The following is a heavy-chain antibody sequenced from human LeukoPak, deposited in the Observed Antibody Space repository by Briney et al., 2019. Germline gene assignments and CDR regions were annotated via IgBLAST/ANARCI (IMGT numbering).Heavy chain of an antibody. V-gene: IGHV3-23*01. Sequence: GGSLRLSCAASGFTFSNYAMSWVRQAPGKGLEWVSAITGSDGTTYYADSVKGRFTISRDNSKNTLYLQMNSLRAEDTAVYYCAREQGMSSGYFDYWGQGTLVTVSS. CDR3: AREQGMSSGYFDY. D-gene: IGHD3-22*01. J-gene: IGHJ4*02. CDR1: GFTFSNYA. CDR2: ITGSDGTT.